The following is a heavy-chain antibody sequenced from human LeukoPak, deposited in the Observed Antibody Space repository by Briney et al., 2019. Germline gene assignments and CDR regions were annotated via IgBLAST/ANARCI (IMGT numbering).Heavy chain of an antibody. D-gene: IGHD2-15*01. CDR1: GFTFSSYS. J-gene: IGHJ4*02. Sequence: GGSLRLSCAASGFTFSSYSMNWVRQAPGKGLEWVSVISGSGGTTYYADSVEGRFTISRDKSKNTLYLQMNSLRAEDTAVYYCAATTLVVVSATLDYWGQGTLVTVSS. CDR3: AATTLVVVSATLDY. V-gene: IGHV3-23*01. CDR2: ISGSGGTT.